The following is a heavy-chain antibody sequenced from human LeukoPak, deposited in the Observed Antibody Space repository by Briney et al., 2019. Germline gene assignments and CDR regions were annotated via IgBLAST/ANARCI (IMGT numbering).Heavy chain of an antibody. CDR1: GGSISRSNYY. CDR2: IYYSGST. Sequence: SETLSLTCTVSGGSISRSNYYWSWIRQPPGKELEWIGYIYYSGSTNYNPSLKSRVAISVDTSKNQFSLKLRSVTAADTAVYYCARDTDAFDIWGQGTMVTVSS. J-gene: IGHJ3*02. CDR3: ARDTDAFDI. V-gene: IGHV4-61*01.